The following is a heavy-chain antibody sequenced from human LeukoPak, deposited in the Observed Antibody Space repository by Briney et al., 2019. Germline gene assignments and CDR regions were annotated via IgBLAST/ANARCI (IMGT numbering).Heavy chain of an antibody. J-gene: IGHJ4*02. CDR2: IYHSGST. CDR3: ASRDSSVAGQYFDH. CDR1: GGSISRSNW. V-gene: IGHV4-4*02. D-gene: IGHD6-19*01. Sequence: SETLSLTCAVSGGSISRSNWWRCVRQPPGKGLEWIGEIYHSGSTNYNPSPKSRVTISIDKSKNQFSLRLSSVTAADTAVYYCASRDSSVAGQYFDHWGQGTLVTVSS.